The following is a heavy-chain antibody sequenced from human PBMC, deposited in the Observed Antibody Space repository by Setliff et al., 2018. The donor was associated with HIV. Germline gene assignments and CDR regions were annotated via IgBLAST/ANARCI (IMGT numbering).Heavy chain of an antibody. Sequence: GESLKISCKASGYSFTNYWIGWVRQMPGKGLEWIGRINPGDSDTGYSPSFQGQVTISADKSISTAYLQWSSLKASDTAMYYCARLIAAAGTDWFDPWGQGTLVTVSS. CDR1: GYSFTNYW. J-gene: IGHJ5*02. D-gene: IGHD6-13*01. CDR2: INPGDSDT. CDR3: ARLIAAAGTDWFDP. V-gene: IGHV5-51*01.